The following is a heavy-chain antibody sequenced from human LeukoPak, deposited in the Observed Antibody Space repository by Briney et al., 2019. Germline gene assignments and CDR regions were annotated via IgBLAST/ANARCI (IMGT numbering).Heavy chain of an antibody. V-gene: IGHV3-23*01. CDR1: GFTFSSYA. CDR3: AKCGAASRTTCQESAFDM. J-gene: IGHJ3*02. Sequence: GGSLRLSCAASGFTFSSYAMSWVRRAPGKGLEWLSTISGDSAGTHYADSVKGRFTISRDNSQNTLYLQMNSLRAEDTAVYYCAKCGAASRTTCQESAFDMWGQGTMVTVSS. D-gene: IGHD1-14*01. CDR2: ISGDSAGT.